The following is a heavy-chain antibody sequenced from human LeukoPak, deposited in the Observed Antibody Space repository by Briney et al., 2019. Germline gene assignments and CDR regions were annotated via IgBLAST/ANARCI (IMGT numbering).Heavy chain of an antibody. J-gene: IGHJ4*02. CDR1: GYSFTSYW. V-gene: IGHV5-51*01. CDR3: ATTSRSFDY. Sequence: GESLKISCQGSGYSFTSYWIGWVRQLPGKGLEWMGVIYPGDSETRYSPSFQGQVTISADKSISTAYLQWSSLKASDSAMYYCATTSRSFDYWGQGTLVTVSS. CDR2: IYPGDSET. D-gene: IGHD6-6*01.